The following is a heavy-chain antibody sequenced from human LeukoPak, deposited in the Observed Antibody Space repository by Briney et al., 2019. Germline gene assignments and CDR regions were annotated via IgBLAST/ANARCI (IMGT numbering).Heavy chain of an antibody. D-gene: IGHD2-21*02. Sequence: GASVTVSCKASGYTFTSYGISWGRQAPGQGLEWMGWISAYNGNTNYAQKLQGRVTMTTDTSTSTAYMELRSLRSDDTAVYYCARDGVVVTAASPYYYYGMDVWGQGTTVTVSS. V-gene: IGHV1-18*01. CDR1: GYTFTSYG. CDR2: ISAYNGNT. J-gene: IGHJ6*02. CDR3: ARDGVVVTAASPYYYYGMDV.